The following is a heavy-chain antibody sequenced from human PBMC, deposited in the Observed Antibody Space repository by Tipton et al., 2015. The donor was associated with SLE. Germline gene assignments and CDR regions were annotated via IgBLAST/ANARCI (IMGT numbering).Heavy chain of an antibody. J-gene: IGHJ5*01. CDR3: AKDVSPKLWSSAWFDS. CDR2: ISWNSDTV. V-gene: IGHV3-9*01. CDR1: GVTFSSYW. D-gene: IGHD2/OR15-2a*01. Sequence: SGVTFSSYWMHWVRRAPGKGLEWVSGISWNSDTVDYADSVKGRFTISRDNAKKSLYLQMDSLRGEDTALYYCAKDVSPKLWSSAWFDSWGQGILVTVSS.